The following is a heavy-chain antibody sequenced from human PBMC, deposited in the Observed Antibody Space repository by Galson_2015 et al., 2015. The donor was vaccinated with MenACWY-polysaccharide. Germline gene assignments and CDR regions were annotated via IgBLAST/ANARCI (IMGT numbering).Heavy chain of an antibody. V-gene: IGHV3-23*01. CDR3: ARGRKIVNPSTYYHGMDV. D-gene: IGHD5/OR15-5a*01. Sequence: SLRLSCAASGFSFNGYAMSWVRRAPGKGLEWVSTISVGGDTTYYADSVKGRFTISRDNSKNTLYLQMNSLRAEDTAIYYCARGRKIVNPSTYYHGMDVWGQGTTVTVSS. CDR1: GFSFNGYA. J-gene: IGHJ6*02. CDR2: ISVGGDTT.